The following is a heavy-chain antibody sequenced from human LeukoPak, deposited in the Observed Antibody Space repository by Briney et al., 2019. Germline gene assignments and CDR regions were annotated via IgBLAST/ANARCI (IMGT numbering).Heavy chain of an antibody. J-gene: IGHJ4*02. CDR3: ARVARGSYYFDY. CDR1: GGTFSSYA. D-gene: IGHD6-6*01. Sequence: GASVKVSCKASGGTFSSYAISWVRQAPGQGLEWMGGIIPIFGTTNYAQKFQGRVTITADESTSTAYMELSSLRSEDTAVYYCARVARGSYYFDYWGQGTLVTVSS. V-gene: IGHV1-69*13. CDR2: IIPIFGTT.